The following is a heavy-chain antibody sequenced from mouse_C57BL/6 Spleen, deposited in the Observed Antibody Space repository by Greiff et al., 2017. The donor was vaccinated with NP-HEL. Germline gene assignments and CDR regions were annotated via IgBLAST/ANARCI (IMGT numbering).Heavy chain of an antibody. CDR1: GFNIKDDY. J-gene: IGHJ3*01. Sequence: EVKVVESGAELVRPGASVKLSCTASGFNIKDDYMHWVKQRPEQGLEWIGWIDPENGDTEYASKFQGKATITADTSSNTAYLQLSSLTSEDTAVYYCTFYVTYFPFAYWGQGTLVTVSA. D-gene: IGHD2-1*01. CDR3: TFYVTYFPFAY. V-gene: IGHV14-4*01. CDR2: IDPENGDT.